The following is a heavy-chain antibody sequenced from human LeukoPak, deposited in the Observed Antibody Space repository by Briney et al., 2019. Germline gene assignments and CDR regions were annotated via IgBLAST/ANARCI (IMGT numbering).Heavy chain of an antibody. V-gene: IGHV3-21*04. CDR1: GFTFSSHT. CDR3: ARVPRSGGSIDY. J-gene: IGHJ4*02. CDR2: ISSSNTYT. Sequence: GGSLRLSCAASGFTFSSHTMSWVRQAPGRGLEWVSSISSSNTYTYYADSMKGRFTISRDNTKNSLYLQMNNLRAEDTAVYYCARVPRSGGSIDYWGQGTLVTVSS. D-gene: IGHD6-19*01.